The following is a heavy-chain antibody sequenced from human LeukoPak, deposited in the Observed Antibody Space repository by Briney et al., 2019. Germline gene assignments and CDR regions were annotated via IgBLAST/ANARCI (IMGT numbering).Heavy chain of an antibody. CDR2: ISSSSSTI. V-gene: IGHV3-48*04. CDR1: GFTFSSYS. CDR3: ARDRVKYSSSIDY. D-gene: IGHD6-6*01. J-gene: IGHJ4*02. Sequence: GGSLRLSCAASGFTFSSYSMNWVRQAPGKGLEWVSYISSSSSTIYYADSVKGRFTISRDNAKNSLYLQMNSLRAEDTAVYYCARDRVKYSSSIDYWGQGTLVTVSS.